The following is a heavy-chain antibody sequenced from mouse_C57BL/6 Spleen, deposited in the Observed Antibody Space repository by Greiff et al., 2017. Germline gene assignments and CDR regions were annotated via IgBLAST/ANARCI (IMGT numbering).Heavy chain of an antibody. CDR2: INPNIGST. CDR1: GYTFTSYW. V-gene: IGHV1-64*01. CDR3: ARGDNYPYFDY. D-gene: IGHD1-3*01. Sequence: QVQLQQPGAELVKPGASVKLSCKASGYTFTSYWMHWVKQRPGQGLEWIGKINPNIGSTNYNEKFKSKATLTVDKSSSTAYMRLSSLTSEEDAVCDSARGDNYPYFDYWGQGTTLTVSS. J-gene: IGHJ2*01.